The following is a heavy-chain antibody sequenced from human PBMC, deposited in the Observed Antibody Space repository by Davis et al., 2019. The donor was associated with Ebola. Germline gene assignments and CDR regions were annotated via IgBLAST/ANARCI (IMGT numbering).Heavy chain of an antibody. CDR1: GFTFSKVW. CDR3: ATDIGAPLDY. CDR2: IKSTTDGGTT. V-gene: IGHV3-15*01. J-gene: IGHJ4*02. Sequence: PGGSLRLSCAASGFTFSKVWMNWVRQVPGKGLEWVGRIKSTTDGGTTDSAAPLRGRFSISRDDSKKTVYLQMNSLKTEDTAVYYCATDIGAPLDYWGQGTLVTVSS. D-gene: IGHD1-26*01.